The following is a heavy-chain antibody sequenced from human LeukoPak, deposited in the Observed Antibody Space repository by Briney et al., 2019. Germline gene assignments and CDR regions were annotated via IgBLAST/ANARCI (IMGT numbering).Heavy chain of an antibody. V-gene: IGHV4-34*01. CDR3: ARGFRGSGSYYIPAPFDY. D-gene: IGHD3-10*01. Sequence: SETLSLTCAVYGGSFSGYYWSWIRQPPGKGLEWIGEINHSGSTNYNPSLKSRVTISVDTSKNQFSLKLSSVTAADTAVYYCARGFRGSGSYYIPAPFDYWGQGTLVTVSS. CDR2: INHSGST. CDR1: GGSFSGYY. J-gene: IGHJ4*02.